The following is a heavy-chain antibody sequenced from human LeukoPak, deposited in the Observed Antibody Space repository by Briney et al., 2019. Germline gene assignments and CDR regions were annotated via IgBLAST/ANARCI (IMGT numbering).Heavy chain of an antibody. CDR3: ARHSSGYSNFDY. Sequence: EPSETLSLTCTVSGGSISSYYWSRIRQPPGKGLEWIGYIYYSGNTNYNPSLKSRVTISVDTSKNQFSLNLSSVTAADTAIYYCARHSSGYSNFDYWGQGTLVTVSS. J-gene: IGHJ4*02. CDR1: GGSISSYY. CDR2: IYYSGNT. D-gene: IGHD3-22*01. V-gene: IGHV4-59*08.